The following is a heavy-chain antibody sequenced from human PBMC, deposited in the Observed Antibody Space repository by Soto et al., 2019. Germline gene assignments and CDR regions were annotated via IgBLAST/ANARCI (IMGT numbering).Heavy chain of an antibody. D-gene: IGHD3-10*01. V-gene: IGHV1-69*02. CDR2: VNPILPMS. J-gene: IGHJ4*02. Sequence: QVQLVQSGAEVRKPGSAVRVSCKASADTFNFYTINWVRQAPGLGLEWVGRVNPILPMSNYARNFEGRVTITADKSTTTAYMELRSLRSDDTAIYYSATSYGSGYRAFDYWGQGALVTVSS. CDR1: ADTFNFYT. CDR3: ATSYGSGYRAFDY.